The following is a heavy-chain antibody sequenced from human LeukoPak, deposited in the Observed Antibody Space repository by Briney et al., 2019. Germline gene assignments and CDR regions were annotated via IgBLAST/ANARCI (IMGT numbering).Heavy chain of an antibody. Sequence: ASVKVSCKVSGYTLTELSMHWVRQAPGKGLEWMGGFDPEDGETIYAQKFQGRVTMTEDTSTDTAYMELSSLGSEDTAVYYCATDARRGGYYYGVYFQHWGQGTLVTVSS. CDR3: ATDARRGGYYYGVYFQH. J-gene: IGHJ1*01. CDR1: GYTLTELS. CDR2: FDPEDGET. D-gene: IGHD3-22*01. V-gene: IGHV1-24*01.